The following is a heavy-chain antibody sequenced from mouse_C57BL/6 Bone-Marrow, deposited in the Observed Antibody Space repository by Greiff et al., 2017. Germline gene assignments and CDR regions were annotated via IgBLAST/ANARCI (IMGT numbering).Heavy chain of an antibody. CDR3: ARGTVGHYAMDY. J-gene: IGHJ4*01. D-gene: IGHD1-1*01. CDR1: GYTFTDYY. CDR2: INPYNGGT. V-gene: IGHV1-19*01. Sequence: EVQLVESGPVLVKPGASVKMSCKASGYTFTDYYMNWVKQSHGKSLEWIGVINPYNGGTSYNQKFKGKATLTVDKSSSTAYMELNSLTSEDSAVYYCARGTVGHYAMDYWGQGTSVTVSS.